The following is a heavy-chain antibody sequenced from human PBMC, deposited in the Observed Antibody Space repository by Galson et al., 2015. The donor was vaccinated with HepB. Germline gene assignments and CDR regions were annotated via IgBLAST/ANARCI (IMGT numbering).Heavy chain of an antibody. CDR3: ANNRVSSGWSFDY. V-gene: IGHV3-23*01. D-gene: IGHD6-19*01. Sequence: SLRLSCAASGFTFSSYAMSWVRQAPGKGLEWVSAISGSGGSTYYADSVKGRFTISRDNSKNTLYLQMNSLRAEDTAVYYCANNRVSSGWSFDYWGQGTLVTVSS. CDR1: GFTFSSYA. J-gene: IGHJ4*02. CDR2: ISGSGGST.